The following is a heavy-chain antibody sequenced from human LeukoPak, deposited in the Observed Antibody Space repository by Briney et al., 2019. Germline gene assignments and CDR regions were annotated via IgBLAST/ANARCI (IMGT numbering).Heavy chain of an antibody. CDR2: INSDGSST. CDR1: GFTFSSYW. V-gene: IGHV3-74*01. J-gene: IGHJ4*02. CDR3: AARGYCSRTTCLLEY. Sequence: GGSLRLSCAASGFTFSSYWMRWVRQAPGKGLVWVSHINSDGSSTSHADSVKGRFTISRGNAKGTVYRQMNSLRAEHTAVYYCAARGYCSRTTCLLEYWGQGTLVTVSS. D-gene: IGHD2-2*01.